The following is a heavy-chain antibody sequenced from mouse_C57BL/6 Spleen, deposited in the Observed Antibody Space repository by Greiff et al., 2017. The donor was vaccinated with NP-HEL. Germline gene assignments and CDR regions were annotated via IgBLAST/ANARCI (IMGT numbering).Heavy chain of an antibody. CDR3: ARPNYYGSSYVDY. V-gene: IGHV1-22*01. D-gene: IGHD1-1*01. J-gene: IGHJ2*01. CDR1: GYTFTDYN. Sequence: EVQLQQSGPELVKPGASVKMSCKASGYTFTDYNMHWVKQSHGKSLEWIGYINPNNGGTSYNQKFKGKATLTVNKSSSTAYMELRSLTSEDSAVYYCARPNYYGSSYVDYWGQGTTLTVSS. CDR2: INPNNGGT.